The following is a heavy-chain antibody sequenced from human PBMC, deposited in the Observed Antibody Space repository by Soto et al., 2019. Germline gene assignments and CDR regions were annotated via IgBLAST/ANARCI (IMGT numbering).Heavy chain of an antibody. J-gene: IGHJ4*02. CDR3: ARDPDLIEAAGNYFDY. CDR2: VSFDGVNK. Sequence: PGGSLRLSCAASGFTLNTYSMHWVRQAPGKGLEWVAVVSFDGVNKHYRDSVKGRFTISRDIAKNMLYLQMTSLRLEDTALYYCARDPDLIEAAGNYFDYWGQGTLVTVSS. D-gene: IGHD6-13*01. V-gene: IGHV3-30-3*01. CDR1: GFTLNTYS.